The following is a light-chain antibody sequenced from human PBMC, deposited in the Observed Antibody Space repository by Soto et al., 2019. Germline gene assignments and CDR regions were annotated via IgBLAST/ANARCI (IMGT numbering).Light chain of an antibody. Sequence: DAVLTQSPLSLPVTLGQPASISCRSSQSLVYTDGNTYLNWFHQRPGQSPRRLIYKVSNRDSVVPDRFIGTGSATDFTLKISRVEAEDVGVYYCMQGTQWPYTFGQGPNLEI. CDR2: KVS. CDR1: QSLVYTDGNTY. J-gene: IGKJ2*01. V-gene: IGKV2-30*01. CDR3: MQGTQWPYT.